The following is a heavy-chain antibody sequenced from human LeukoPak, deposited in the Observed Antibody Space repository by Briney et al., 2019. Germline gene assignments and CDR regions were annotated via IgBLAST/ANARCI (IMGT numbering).Heavy chain of an antibody. D-gene: IGHD2-2*01. CDR3: AKASGQAGYCSSTSCHYTFDY. V-gene: IGHV3-30*02. Sequence: PGGSLRLSCAASGFTFSSYGMHWVRQAPGKGLEWVAVIWYDGSNKYYADSVKGRFTISRDNSKNTLYLQMNSLRAEDTTVYYCAKASGQAGYCSSTSCHYTFDYWGQGTLVTVSS. J-gene: IGHJ4*02. CDR2: IWYDGSNK. CDR1: GFTFSSYG.